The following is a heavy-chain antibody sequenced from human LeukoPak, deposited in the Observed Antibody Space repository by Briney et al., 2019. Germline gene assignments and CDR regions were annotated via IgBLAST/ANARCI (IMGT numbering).Heavy chain of an antibody. CDR2: IYNIEHT. J-gene: IGHJ5*02. CDR3: ARGSDGYRLDP. Sequence: PSETLSLTCTVSGGSMTNYHWTWIRQSPGKAPEYIAYIYNIEHTNYNPSLKSRVTVSVDMSKRQFSLKLNSVTAADAAVYYCARGSDGYRLDPWGQGMLVTVSS. D-gene: IGHD5-18*01. CDR1: GGSMTNYH. V-gene: IGHV4-59*01.